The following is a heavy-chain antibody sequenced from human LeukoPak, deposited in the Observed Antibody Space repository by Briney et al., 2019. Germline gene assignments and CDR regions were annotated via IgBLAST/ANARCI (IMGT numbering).Heavy chain of an antibody. CDR2: ISAYNGNT. J-gene: IGHJ5*02. CDR1: GYTFTSYG. V-gene: IGHV1-18*01. CDR3: ARDQGSSPFTTGFDP. D-gene: IGHD6-13*01. Sequence: ASVKVSCKASGYTFTSYGISWVRQAPGQGLEWMGWISAYNGNTNYAQKLQGRVTMTTDTSTSTAYMELRSLRSDDTAVYYCARDQGSSPFTTGFDPWGQGTLVTVSS.